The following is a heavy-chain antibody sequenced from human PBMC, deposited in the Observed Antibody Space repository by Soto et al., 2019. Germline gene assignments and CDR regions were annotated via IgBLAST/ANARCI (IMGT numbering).Heavy chain of an antibody. V-gene: IGHV3-48*02. Sequence: GGSLRLCCAASGFTFSDYAMNWVRQAPGKGLEWVSYISSSGTTVYYADSVKGRFTISRDNAKNSLCLQMYSLRDDDTAVYYCARDAFNYDSTGYHSDYWGQGTLVTVSS. CDR3: ARDAFNYDSTGYHSDY. J-gene: IGHJ4*02. CDR1: GFTFSDYA. D-gene: IGHD3-22*01. CDR2: ISSSGTTV.